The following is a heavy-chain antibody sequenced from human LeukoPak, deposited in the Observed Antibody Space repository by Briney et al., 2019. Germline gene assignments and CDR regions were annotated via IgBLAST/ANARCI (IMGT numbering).Heavy chain of an antibody. CDR3: AKDEPIVGAIDY. CDR2: ISYDGSNK. D-gene: IGHD1-26*01. Sequence: GRSLRLSCAASGFTFSSSAMHWVRQAPGKGLEWVAVISYDGSNKYYADSVKGRFTISRDNSKNTLYLQMNSLRAEDTAVYYCAKDEPIVGAIDYWGQGTLVTVSS. CDR1: GFTFSSSA. V-gene: IGHV3-30-3*01. J-gene: IGHJ4*02.